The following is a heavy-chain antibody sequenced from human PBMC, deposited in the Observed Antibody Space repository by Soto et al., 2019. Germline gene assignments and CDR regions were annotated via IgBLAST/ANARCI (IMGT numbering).Heavy chain of an antibody. V-gene: IGHV2-5*02. D-gene: IGHD1-20*01. CDR3: VRRYNWSDP. J-gene: IGHJ5*02. CDR2: IYWDDDE. CDR1: GFSLSTSGVG. Sequence: QITLKESGPTLVKPTQTLTLTCTFSGFSLSTSGVGVGWIRQPPGKALEWLARIYWDDDERYSPSLKSRATSSKDTANNQVVLTLTNMDPAETATYYCVRRYNWSDPWGQGTLVTVSS.